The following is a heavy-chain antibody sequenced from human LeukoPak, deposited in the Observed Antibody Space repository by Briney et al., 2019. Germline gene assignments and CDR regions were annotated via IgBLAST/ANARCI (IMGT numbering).Heavy chain of an antibody. Sequence: GATLRLSCVATGFTFNSDGMHWVRQAPGKGLEWVAVIWYDGSKTDHADSVTGRFTISRDNSKNTPYLQMNSLRAEDTAVYYCARGRSSSSSWCDYWGQGTLVSVSS. J-gene: IGHJ4*02. D-gene: IGHD6-13*01. CDR1: GFTFNSDG. CDR2: IWYDGSKT. V-gene: IGHV3-33*01. CDR3: ARGRSSSSSWCDY.